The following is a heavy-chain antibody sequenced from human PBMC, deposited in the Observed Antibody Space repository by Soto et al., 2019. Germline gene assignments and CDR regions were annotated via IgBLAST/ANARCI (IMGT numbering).Heavy chain of an antibody. J-gene: IGHJ4*02. CDR1: GGSFSGYY. D-gene: IGHD2-21*02. V-gene: IGHV4-34*01. Sequence: SETLSLTCAVYGGSFSGYYWSWIRQPPGKGLEWIGEINHSGSTNYNPSLKSRVTISVDTSKNQFSLKLSSVTAADTAVYYCARGPAYCGGDCLGPDYWGQGTLVTSPQ. CDR3: ARGPAYCGGDCLGPDY. CDR2: INHSGST.